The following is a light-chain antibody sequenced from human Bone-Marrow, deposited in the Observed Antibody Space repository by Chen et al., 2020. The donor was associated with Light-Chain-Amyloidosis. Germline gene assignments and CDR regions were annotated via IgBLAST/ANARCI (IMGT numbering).Light chain of an antibody. V-gene: IGLV1-40*01. CDR3: QSYDRSLSGSV. CDR1: SSNIGANYD. Sequence: QSVLTQPPSVSGAPGQRLTISCTGSSSNIGANYDVHWYQQLPGTAPKLLIFGTTNRPSGVPDRFSGSESGTSAYRAITGLQAEDEADYYCQSYDRSLSGSVFGGGTKLTVL. CDR2: GTT. J-gene: IGLJ3*02.